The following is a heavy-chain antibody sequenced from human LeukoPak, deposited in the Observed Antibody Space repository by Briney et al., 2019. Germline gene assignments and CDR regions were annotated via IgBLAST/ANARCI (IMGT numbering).Heavy chain of an antibody. CDR2: IYYSGST. J-gene: IGHJ6*02. CDR3: ARARLDSSGYYYYYYGMDV. V-gene: IGHV4-30-4*01. CDR1: GGSISSGDYY. D-gene: IGHD3-22*01. Sequence: SETLSLTCTVSGGSISSGDYYWSWIRQPPGKGLEWIGYIYYSGSTYYNPSLKSRVTISVDTSKNQFSLKLGSVTAADTAVYYCARARLDSSGYYYYYYGMDVWGQGTTVTVSS.